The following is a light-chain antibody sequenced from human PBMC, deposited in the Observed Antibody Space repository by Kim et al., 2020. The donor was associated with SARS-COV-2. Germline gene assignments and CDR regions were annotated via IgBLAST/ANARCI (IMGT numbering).Light chain of an antibody. CDR3: TAWDSSLSAWV. J-gene: IGLJ3*02. CDR1: SSNVGNEG. CDR2: RNN. V-gene: IGLV10-54*01. Sequence: LTQPPSVYTGLRQTATLSCTGSSSNVGNEGAAWLQQHQGHPPKLLSDRNNNRPSGISERFSASRSGNTASLTITGLQPEDEADYYCTAWDSSLSAWVFGGGTQLTVL.